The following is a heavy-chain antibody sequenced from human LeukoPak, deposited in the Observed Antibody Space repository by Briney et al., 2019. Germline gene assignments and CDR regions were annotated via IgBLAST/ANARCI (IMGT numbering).Heavy chain of an antibody. CDR1: GFTFSSYA. CDR3: ARAVYGDLYYFDY. CDR2: IRYDGSNK. V-gene: IGHV3-30*14. Sequence: GGSLRLSCAASGFTFSSYAMHWVRQAPGKGLEWVAFIRYDGSNKYYADSVKGRFTISRDNSKNTLYLQMNSLRAEDTAVYYCARAVYGDLYYFDYWGQGTLVTVSS. D-gene: IGHD4-17*01. J-gene: IGHJ4*02.